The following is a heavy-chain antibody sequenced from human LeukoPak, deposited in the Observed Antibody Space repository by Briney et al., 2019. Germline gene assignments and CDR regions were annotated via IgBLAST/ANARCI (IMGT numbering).Heavy chain of an antibody. Sequence: ASVKVSCKASGYTFTTYYMHWMRQAPGQGPEWMGIINTRGGSTDYARKFQGRITMTSDTSTSTVYMELNSLTSDDTAIYFCARVGSAAATADYWGQGTLVTVSS. V-gene: IGHV1-46*01. CDR2: INTRGGST. CDR3: ARVGSAAATADY. CDR1: GYTFTTYY. J-gene: IGHJ4*02. D-gene: IGHD6-25*01.